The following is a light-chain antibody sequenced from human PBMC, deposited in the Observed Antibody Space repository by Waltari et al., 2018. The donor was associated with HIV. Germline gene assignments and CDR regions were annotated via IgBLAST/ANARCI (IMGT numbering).Light chain of an antibody. CDR1: SSDVGSYNL. CDR2: EVS. Sequence: QSALTRPASVSGSFGQSITISCTGTSSDVGSYNLVSWYQYHPGKAPKLIIYEVSKRPSGVSNRFSGSKSGNTASLTVSGLQAEDEAHYYCCAYARSGIPFGGGTKLTVL. CDR3: CAYARSGIP. V-gene: IGLV2-23*02. J-gene: IGLJ2*01.